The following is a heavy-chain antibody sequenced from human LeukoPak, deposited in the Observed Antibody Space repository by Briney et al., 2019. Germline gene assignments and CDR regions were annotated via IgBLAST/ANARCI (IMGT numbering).Heavy chain of an antibody. J-gene: IGHJ4*02. CDR1: GFTFSSYS. D-gene: IGHD3-16*01. V-gene: IGHV3-21*01. CDR2: ISSSSSYI. CDR3: AREIGLLGESNYFDY. Sequence: TGGSLRLSCAASGFTFSSYSMNWVRQAPGKGLEWVSSISSSSSYIYYADSVKGRFTISRDNAKNSLYLQMNSLRAEDTAVYYCAREIGLLGESNYFDYWGQGTLVTVSS.